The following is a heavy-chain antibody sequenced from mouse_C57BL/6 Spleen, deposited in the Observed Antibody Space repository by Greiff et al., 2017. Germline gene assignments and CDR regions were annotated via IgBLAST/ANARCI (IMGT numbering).Heavy chain of an antibody. J-gene: IGHJ3*01. CDR1: GYTFTSYW. CDR2: IDPSDSYT. V-gene: IGHV1-69*01. CDR3: ARGADYSNSWFAY. D-gene: IGHD2-5*01. Sequence: QVQLQQPGAELVMPGASVKLSCKASGYTFTSYWMHWVKQRPGQGLEWIGEIDPSDSYTNYNQKFKGKSTLTVDKFSSTAYMQLSSLTSEDSAVYYCARGADYSNSWFAYWGQGTLVTVSA.